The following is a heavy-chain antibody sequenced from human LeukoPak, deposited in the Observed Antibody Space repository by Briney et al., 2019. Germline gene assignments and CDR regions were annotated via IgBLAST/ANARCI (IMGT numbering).Heavy chain of an antibody. D-gene: IGHD6-6*01. V-gene: IGHV1-8*03. CDR3: ARARRSRRQLAYLNFDY. J-gene: IGHJ4*02. CDR1: GYTFTSYD. Sequence: ASVKVSCKASGYTFTSYDINWVRQATGQGLEWMGWMSPNSGNTGYAQKFQGRVTITRNTSISTAYMELSSLRSEDTAVYYCARARRSRRQLAYLNFDYWGQGTLVTVSS. CDR2: MSPNSGNT.